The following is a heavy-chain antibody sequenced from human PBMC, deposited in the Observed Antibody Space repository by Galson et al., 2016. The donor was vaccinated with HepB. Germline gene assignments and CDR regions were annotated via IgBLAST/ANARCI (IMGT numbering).Heavy chain of an antibody. D-gene: IGHD6-19*01. CDR3: ARVGSGIAEYFQD. V-gene: IGHV4-39*01. Sequence: SETLSLTCSVPDGLISDRNHYWAWIRQPPGEGLDWLASIYYSGTAYYNPSLQNRLTISVDTSKSQFSLKLSSVTAADTAVYYCARVGSGIAEYFQDWGQGTLAIVSS. J-gene: IGHJ1*01. CDR2: IYYSGTA. CDR1: DGLISDRNHY.